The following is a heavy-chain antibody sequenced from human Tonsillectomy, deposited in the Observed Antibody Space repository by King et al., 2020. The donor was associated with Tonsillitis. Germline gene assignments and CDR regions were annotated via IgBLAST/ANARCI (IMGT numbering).Heavy chain of an antibody. V-gene: IGHV3-30*18. CDR1: GFTFSGYG. J-gene: IGHJ6*02. D-gene: IGHD3-3*01. CDR3: AKDSFYDFWSVYYTYNMDV. Sequence: VQLVESGGGVVQPGRSLRLSCAASGFTFSGYGMHWVRQAPGKGLEWVAIISFDGSNEYYAESVKGRFTISRDNSKNTLFLQMNSLSAEDTAVYYCAKDSFYDFWSVYYTYNMDVWGQGTTVTVSS. CDR2: ISFDGSNE.